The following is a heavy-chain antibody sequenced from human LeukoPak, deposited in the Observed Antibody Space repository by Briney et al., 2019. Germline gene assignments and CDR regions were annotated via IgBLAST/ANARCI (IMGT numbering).Heavy chain of an antibody. V-gene: IGHV4-4*08. CDR1: GGSISSYY. J-gene: IGHJ4*02. Sequence: SETLSLTCAVSGGSISSYYWSWIRQPPGKGLECIGYISSSGSTNYNPSLESRVTISKDMSKNQFSLKLGSVTAADTALYYCARLIYNTYTNNWRFDYWGQGTLVTVSS. D-gene: IGHD1-1*01. CDR3: ARLIYNTYTNNWRFDY. CDR2: ISSSGST.